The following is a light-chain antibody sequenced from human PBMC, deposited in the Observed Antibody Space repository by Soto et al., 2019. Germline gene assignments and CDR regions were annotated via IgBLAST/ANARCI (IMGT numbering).Light chain of an antibody. Sequence: IVLTQSPATLSLSPGERATLSYRASQSVSSYLAWYQQKPGLAPRLLFYDASNRATGIPARFSGSGSGTDFTLTISSLESEDFAVYYCQQRSNWPYTFGQGTKLEIK. CDR1: QSVSSY. J-gene: IGKJ2*01. CDR2: DAS. V-gene: IGKV3-11*01. CDR3: QQRSNWPYT.